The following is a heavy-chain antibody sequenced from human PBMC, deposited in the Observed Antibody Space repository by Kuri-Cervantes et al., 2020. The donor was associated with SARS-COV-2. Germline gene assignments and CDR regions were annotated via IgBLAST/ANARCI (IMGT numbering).Heavy chain of an antibody. CDR1: GFTFSRYS. CDR3: ARDAYCGGDSFEYFQH. Sequence: GGSLRLLCAASGFTFSRYSMNWVRQAPGKGLEWVSSISSSSSYIYYADSVKGRFTISRDNAKNSLYLQKNCLRAEETAVYYCARDAYCGGDSFEYFQHWGQGTLVTVSS. V-gene: IGHV3-21*01. J-gene: IGHJ1*01. CDR2: ISSSSSYI. D-gene: IGHD2-21*01.